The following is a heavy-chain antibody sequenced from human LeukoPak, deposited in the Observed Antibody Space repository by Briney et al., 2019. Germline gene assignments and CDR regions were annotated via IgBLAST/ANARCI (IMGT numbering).Heavy chain of an antibody. CDR3: AKDTCSSTSCSNDY. CDR1: GFTFDDYA. Sequence: GGSLRLSCTASGFTFDDYAMHWVRQAPGKGLEWVSGITWNSGDIGYADSVKGRFTISRDNAKNSLYLQMNSLRAEDTALYYCAKDTCSSTSCSNDYWGQGTLVTVSS. CDR2: ITWNSGDI. D-gene: IGHD2-2*01. J-gene: IGHJ4*02. V-gene: IGHV3-9*01.